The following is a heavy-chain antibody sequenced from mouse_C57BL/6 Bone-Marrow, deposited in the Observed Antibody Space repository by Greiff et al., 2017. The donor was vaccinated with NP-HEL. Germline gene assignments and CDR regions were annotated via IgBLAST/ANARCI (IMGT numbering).Heavy chain of an antibody. Sequence: EVQLQQSGPELVKPGASVKIPCKASGYTFTDYNMDWVKQSHGKSLEWIGDINPNNGGTTYNQKFKGKATLTVDKSSSTAYMELRSLTSEDTAVYYCARGYDSDYWGQGTTLTVSS. CDR3: ARGYDSDY. CDR2: INPNNGGT. V-gene: IGHV1-18*01. J-gene: IGHJ2*01. D-gene: IGHD1-1*02. CDR1: GYTFTDYN.